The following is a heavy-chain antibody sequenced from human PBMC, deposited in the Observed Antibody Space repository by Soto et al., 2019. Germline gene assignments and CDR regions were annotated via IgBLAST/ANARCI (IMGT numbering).Heavy chain of an antibody. CDR3: ARDRPVAGTVFDY. CDR2: IIPIFGTA. V-gene: IGHV1-69*13. CDR1: GGTFSSYA. J-gene: IGHJ4*02. D-gene: IGHD6-19*01. Sequence: VASVKVSCKASGGTFSSYAISWVRQAPGQGLEWMGGIIPIFGTANYAQKFQGRVTITADESTSTVYMELSSLRSEDTAVYYCARDRPVAGTVFDYWGQGTLVTVSS.